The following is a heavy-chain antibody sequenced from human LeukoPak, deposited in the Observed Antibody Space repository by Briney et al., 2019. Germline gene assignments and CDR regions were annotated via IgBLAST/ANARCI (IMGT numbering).Heavy chain of an antibody. Sequence: HGESLKISCKGSGYSFTSYWIGWVRQMPGKGLEWMGIIYPGDSDTRYSPSFQGQVTISADNSISTAYLQWSSLKASDTAMYYCAVMRDCSSTSCYGYFDYWGQGTLVTVSS. CDR3: AVMRDCSSTSCYGYFDY. V-gene: IGHV5-51*01. CDR1: GYSFTSYW. CDR2: IYPGDSDT. D-gene: IGHD2-2*01. J-gene: IGHJ4*02.